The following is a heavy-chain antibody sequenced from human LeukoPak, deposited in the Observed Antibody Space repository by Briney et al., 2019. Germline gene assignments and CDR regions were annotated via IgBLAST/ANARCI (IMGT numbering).Heavy chain of an antibody. CDR2: IYYSGWT. CDR3: GCSTGLYNWFDP. D-gene: IGHD2-8*02. V-gene: IGHV4-39*01. CDR1: GGTISSSSYY. J-gene: IGHJ5*02. Sequence: PSESLSLTCAASGGTISSSSYYWGWLAPPPGKGWEWIGRIYYSGWTYYNPHIKSRVPIAVDKSKNQISLRLSSVAAADTARHCYGCSTGLYNWFDPWGQGALVTVSS.